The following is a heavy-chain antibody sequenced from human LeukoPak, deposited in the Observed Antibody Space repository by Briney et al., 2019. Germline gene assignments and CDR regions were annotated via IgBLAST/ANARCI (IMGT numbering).Heavy chain of an antibody. CDR3: ALQQIPPYYYDSSGYYRGAFDI. CDR1: GGSISSSSYY. V-gene: IGHV4-39*01. CDR2: IYYSGST. J-gene: IGHJ3*02. Sequence: SETLSLTCTVSGGSISSSSYYWGWIRQPPGKGLEWIGSIYYSGSTYYNPSLKSRVTISVDTSKNQFSLKLCSVTAADTAVYYCALQQIPPYYYDSSGYYRGAFDIWGQGTMVTVSS. D-gene: IGHD3-22*01.